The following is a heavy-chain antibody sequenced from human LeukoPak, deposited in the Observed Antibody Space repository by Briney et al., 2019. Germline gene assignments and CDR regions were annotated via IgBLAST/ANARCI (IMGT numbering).Heavy chain of an antibody. D-gene: IGHD3-22*01. J-gene: IGHJ4*02. CDR2: IKQDGSEK. Sequence: PGGSLRLSCAASGFTFSSYWMSWVRQAPGKGLEWVANIKQDGSEKYYVDSVKGRFTISRDNSKNTLYLQMNSLRAEDTAVYYFAKDWDPYYYDSSGYYYWGQGTLVTVSS. CDR1: GFTFSSYW. CDR3: AKDWDPYYYDSSGYYY. V-gene: IGHV3-7*03.